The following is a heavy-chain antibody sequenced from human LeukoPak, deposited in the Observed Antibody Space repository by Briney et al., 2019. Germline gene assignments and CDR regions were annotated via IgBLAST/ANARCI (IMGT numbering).Heavy chain of an antibody. CDR3: ATEGDRDSGVWYWFDS. V-gene: IGHV3-23*01. CDR2: FTSTGGGT. D-gene: IGHD2-21*02. CDR1: GFTFRSYA. J-gene: IGHJ5*01. Sequence: PGGSLRLSCAASGFTFRSYAMSWVRQAPGKGLEWVSTFTSTGGGTYYADSVKGRFTISRDNSKNTLYLQMNSLRAEDTAVYYCATEGDRDSGVWYWFDSWGQGTLVTVSS.